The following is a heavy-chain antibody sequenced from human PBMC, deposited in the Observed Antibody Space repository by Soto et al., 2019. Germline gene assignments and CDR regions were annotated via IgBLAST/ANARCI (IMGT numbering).Heavy chain of an antibody. J-gene: IGHJ4*02. CDR2: IIPIFGTA. Sequence: QVQLVQSGAEVKKPGSSVKVSCKASGGTFSSYAISWVRQAPGQGLEGMGGIIPIFGTANYAQKFQGRVTITADESTSTAYMELSSLRSEDTAVYYCASQGISSWYSRPYNFDYWGQGTLVTVSS. CDR1: GGTFSSYA. CDR3: ASQGISSWYSRPYNFDY. V-gene: IGHV1-69*01. D-gene: IGHD6-13*01.